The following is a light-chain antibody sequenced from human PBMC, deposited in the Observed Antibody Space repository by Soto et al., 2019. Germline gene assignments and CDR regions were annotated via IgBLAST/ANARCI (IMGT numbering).Light chain of an antibody. J-gene: IGKJ2*01. CDR1: QSVSSSY. CDR2: GAS. CDR3: QQYGSSPRYT. Sequence: EIVLTQSPGTLSLSPGEGATLSCRASQSVSSSYLAWYQQKPGQAPRLLIYGASSRVTGIPDRFSGSGSGTDFTLTISRLEPEDFAVYYCQQYGSSPRYTFGQGTKLEIK. V-gene: IGKV3-20*01.